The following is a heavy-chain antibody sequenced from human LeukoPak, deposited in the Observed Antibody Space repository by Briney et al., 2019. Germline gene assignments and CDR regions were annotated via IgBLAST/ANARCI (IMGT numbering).Heavy chain of an antibody. D-gene: IGHD6-6*01. J-gene: IGHJ4*02. CDR2: IYTSGST. Sequence: PETLSLTCTVSGGSISSYYWSWIRQPPGKGLEWIGYIYTSGSTNYNPSLKSRVTISVDTSKNQFSLKLSPVTAADTAVYYCAGGGSSSHFIYWGQGTLVTVSS. V-gene: IGHV4-4*09. CDR1: GGSISSYY. CDR3: AGGGSSSHFIY.